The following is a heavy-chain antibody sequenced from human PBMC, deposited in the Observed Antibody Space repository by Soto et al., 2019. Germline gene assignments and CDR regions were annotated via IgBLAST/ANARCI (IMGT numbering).Heavy chain of an antibody. D-gene: IGHD6-19*01. Sequence: GGSLRLSCAASGGTFSSYSMNWVRQAPGKGLEWVSSISSSSSYIYYADSVKGRFTISRDDAKNSLYLQMNSLRAEDTAVYYCARRIAVDHPFDYWGQGTLVTVSS. J-gene: IGHJ4*02. CDR1: GGTFSSYS. CDR2: ISSSSSYI. V-gene: IGHV3-21*01. CDR3: ARRIAVDHPFDY.